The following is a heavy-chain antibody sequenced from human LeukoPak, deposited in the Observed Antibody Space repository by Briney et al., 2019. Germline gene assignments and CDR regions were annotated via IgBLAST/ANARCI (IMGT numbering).Heavy chain of an antibody. J-gene: IGHJ4*02. V-gene: IGHV4-38-2*01. Sequence: SETLSLTCAVSGYSISSGHYWGWIRQPPGKGLEWIGTMYHGGSTFHNPSLKSRVTISIDTSKNQFSLRLSSVTAADTAVYYCAWGGDYNPGYFDYWGQGTLVTVSS. CDR2: MYHGGST. CDR3: AWGGDYNPGYFDY. D-gene: IGHD3-10*01. CDR1: GYSISSGHY.